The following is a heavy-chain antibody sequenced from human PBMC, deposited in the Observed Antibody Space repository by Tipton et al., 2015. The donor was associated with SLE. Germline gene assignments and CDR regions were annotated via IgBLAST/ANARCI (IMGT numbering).Heavy chain of an antibody. Sequence: SLRLSCAASGFTFSTSAMHWVRQAPGKGLERVAVIWYDGSNKFYADSVKGRFTISRDNSKNTVSLQMNSLRVEDTAVYFCARGRGGEFLDYWGQGTLVTVSS. CDR2: IWYDGSNK. J-gene: IGHJ4*02. V-gene: IGHV3-33*01. D-gene: IGHD3-16*01. CDR3: ARGRGGEFLDY. CDR1: GFTFSTSA.